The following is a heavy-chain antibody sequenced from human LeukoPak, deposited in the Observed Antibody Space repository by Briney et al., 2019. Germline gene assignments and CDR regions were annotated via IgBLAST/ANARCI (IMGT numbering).Heavy chain of an antibody. CDR3: GRAQVGDPTDY. J-gene: IGHJ4*02. CDR1: GFTLSSYT. CDR2: LVSDGYTT. Sequence: GGSLRLSCAASGFTLSSYTMYWVRHPPGKGLVWVSRLVSDGYTTTYADSVKGRFTISRDDAKNTLYLQMNSLTVDDTGVYYCGRAQVGDPTDYWGQGTLVTVSS. D-gene: IGHD1-26*01. V-gene: IGHV3-74*01.